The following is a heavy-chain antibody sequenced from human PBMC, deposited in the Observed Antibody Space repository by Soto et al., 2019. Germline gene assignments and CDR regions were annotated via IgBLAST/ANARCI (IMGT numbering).Heavy chain of an antibody. CDR3: ARGRYSGYDRYYFDY. CDR1: GYSLSSGYF. CDR2: IYHSGST. Sequence: SETLSLTCAVSGYSLSSGYFWGWIRQPPGKGLEWIGSIYHSGSTYYNSSLESRLTISVDTSKNRFSLHLSSVTAADTAVYYCARGRYSGYDRYYFDYWGQGTLVTVSS. V-gene: IGHV4-38-2*01. D-gene: IGHD5-12*01. J-gene: IGHJ4*02.